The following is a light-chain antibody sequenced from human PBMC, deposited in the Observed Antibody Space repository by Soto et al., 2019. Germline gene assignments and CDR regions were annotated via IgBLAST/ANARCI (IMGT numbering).Light chain of an antibody. V-gene: IGKV1-39*01. J-gene: IGKJ2*01. CDR2: AAS. Sequence: DIQMTQSPSSLSASVGDRVTITCRASQNINTYLNWYQQKPGKAPKLLIFAASSLQSGVPSRFSGSGSRTDFTLTISSLQPEDFAVYYCQQYYNWPLYTFGQGAKLEIK. CDR3: QQYYNWPLYT. CDR1: QNINTY.